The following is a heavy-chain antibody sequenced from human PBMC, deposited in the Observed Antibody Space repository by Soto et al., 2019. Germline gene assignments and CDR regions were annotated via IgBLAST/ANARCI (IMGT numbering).Heavy chain of an antibody. V-gene: IGHV2-5*02. CDR3: APSMVRGVPEYSFDY. D-gene: IGHD3-10*01. J-gene: IGHJ4*02. CDR1: GFSLSTSGVG. Sequence: SGPTLVKPTQTLTLTCTFSGFSLSTSGVGVGWIRQPPGKALEWLALIYWDDGKRYRPALKSRLTITKDTSKNQVVLTMTNMDPVDTATYYCAPSMVRGVPEYSFDYWGQGTLVTVSS. CDR2: IYWDDGK.